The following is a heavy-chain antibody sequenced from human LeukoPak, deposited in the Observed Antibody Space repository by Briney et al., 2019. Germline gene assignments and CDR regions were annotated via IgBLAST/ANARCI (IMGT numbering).Heavy chain of an antibody. CDR3: ARDSRITMIVGNWFDP. V-gene: IGHV3-21*01. J-gene: IGHJ5*02. CDR1: GFTFSSYS. Sequence: GGSLRLSCAASGFTFSSYSMNWVRQAPGKGLEWVSSISSSSSYIYYADSVKGRFTISRDNAKNSLYLQMNSLRAEDTAVYYCARDSRITMIVGNWFDPWGQGTLVTVSS. CDR2: ISSSSSYI. D-gene: IGHD3-22*01.